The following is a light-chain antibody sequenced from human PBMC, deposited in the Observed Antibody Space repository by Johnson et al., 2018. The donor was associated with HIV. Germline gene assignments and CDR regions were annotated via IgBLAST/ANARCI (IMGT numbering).Light chain of an antibody. Sequence: QSVLTQPPSVSAAPGQKVTISCSGSSSNIANNYVSWYQQLPGTAPKLLIYDNNKRPSGIPDRFSGSKSGTSATLGITGLQTGDEADYYCGTWDSSLSAEVFGTGTKVTVL. CDR3: GTWDSSLSAEV. J-gene: IGLJ1*01. CDR2: DNN. CDR1: SSNIANNY. V-gene: IGLV1-51*01.